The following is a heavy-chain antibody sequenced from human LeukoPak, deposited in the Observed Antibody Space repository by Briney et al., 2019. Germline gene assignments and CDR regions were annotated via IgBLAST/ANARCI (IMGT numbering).Heavy chain of an antibody. Sequence: GGSLRLSCAASGFTFRSYAMNWVRQVPGKGLEWVSAISGSGSATYYADSVKGRFTISRDNSKNTLYLQMNSLRAEDTAVYYCAKDQYGEAFDIWGPGTMVTVSS. CDR2: ISGSGSAT. CDR1: GFTFRSYA. V-gene: IGHV3-23*01. J-gene: IGHJ3*02. D-gene: IGHD4-17*01. CDR3: AKDQYGEAFDI.